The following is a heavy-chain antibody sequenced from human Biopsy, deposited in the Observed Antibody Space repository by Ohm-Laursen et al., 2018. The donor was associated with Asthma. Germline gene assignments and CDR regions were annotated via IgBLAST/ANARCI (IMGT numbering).Heavy chain of an antibody. CDR1: GFTFSSYG. J-gene: IGHJ4*02. D-gene: IGHD3-3*01. CDR2: ISYDGSNK. CDR3: ASQSSGPDFWSGYYYFDY. Sequence: SLRLSCSASGFTFSSYGMHWVRQAPGKGLEWVAVISYDGSNKYYADSVKGQFTISRDNSKNTLYLQMNSLRAEDTAVYYCASQSSGPDFWSGYYYFDYWGQGTLVTVSS. V-gene: IGHV3-30*03.